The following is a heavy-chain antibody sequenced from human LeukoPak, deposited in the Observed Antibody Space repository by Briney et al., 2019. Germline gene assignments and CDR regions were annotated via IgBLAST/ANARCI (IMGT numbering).Heavy chain of an antibody. CDR2: INSDGSST. CDR3: AKAYSSSWYWD. J-gene: IGHJ4*02. V-gene: IGHV3-74*03. CDR1: GFTFSSYW. D-gene: IGHD6-13*01. Sequence: PGGSLRLSCAASGFTFSSYWMHWVRQAPGKGLVWVSRINSDGSSTTYADSVKGRFAISRDNAKNTLFLQMNSLSPEDTAVYYCAKAYSSSWYWDWGQGTLVTVSS.